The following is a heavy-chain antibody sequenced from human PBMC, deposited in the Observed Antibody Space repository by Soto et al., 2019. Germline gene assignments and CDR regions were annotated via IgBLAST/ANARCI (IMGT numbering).Heavy chain of an antibody. CDR1: GYTFTSYY. J-gene: IGHJ5*02. Sequence: ASVKVSCKASGYTFTSYYMHWVRQAPGQGLEWMGIINPSGGSTSYAQKFQGRVTMTRDTSTSTVYMELSSLRSEDTAVYYCARELYSSSSGVARKAPRFDPWGQGALVTVSS. CDR3: ARELYSSSSGVARKAPRFDP. D-gene: IGHD6-6*01. V-gene: IGHV1-46*01. CDR2: INPSGGST.